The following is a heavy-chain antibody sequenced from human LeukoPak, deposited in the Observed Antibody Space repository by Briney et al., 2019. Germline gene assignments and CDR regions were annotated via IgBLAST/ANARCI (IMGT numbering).Heavy chain of an antibody. V-gene: IGHV4-39*07. CDR3: ARDVGAVAFDI. CDR1: GGSVSSSGYY. J-gene: IGHJ3*02. CDR2: IYYSGST. Sequence: PSETLSLTCTVSGGSVSSSGYYWAWIRQPPGKGLEWIGTIYYSGSTYYNPSLKSRVTISVDTSKNQFSLKLSSVTAADTAVYYCARDVGAVAFDIWGQGTMVTVSS. D-gene: IGHD1-26*01.